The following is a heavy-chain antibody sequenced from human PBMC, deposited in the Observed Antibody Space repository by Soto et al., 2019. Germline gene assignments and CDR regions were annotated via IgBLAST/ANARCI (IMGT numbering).Heavy chain of an antibody. Sequence: QVQLVQSGAEVKNPGSSVRVSCKTFGFTFNVYGIHWVRQAPGHGLEWMGGLIPIYDEPNYAQKFQGRVTITADKSTATVYLALNSLRSEDTAVYFCARVRDPHLDHYGLDVWGQGTTVTVAS. CDR3: ARVRDPHLDHYGLDV. CDR2: LIPIYDEP. V-gene: IGHV1-69*06. J-gene: IGHJ6*02. CDR1: GFTFNVYG.